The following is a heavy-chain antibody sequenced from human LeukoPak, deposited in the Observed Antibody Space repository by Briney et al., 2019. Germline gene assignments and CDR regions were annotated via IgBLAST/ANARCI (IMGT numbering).Heavy chain of an antibody. CDR2: INPNNGGT. Sequence: GASVKVSCKASGYTFTGYYMHWVRQAPGQGLEWMGWINPNNGGTNYAQKFQGRVTMTRDTSISTAYVELSRLRSDDTAVYYCASDILEWLLDYWGQGTLVTVSS. D-gene: IGHD3-3*01. J-gene: IGHJ4*02. CDR1: GYTFTGYY. CDR3: ASDILEWLLDY. V-gene: IGHV1-2*02.